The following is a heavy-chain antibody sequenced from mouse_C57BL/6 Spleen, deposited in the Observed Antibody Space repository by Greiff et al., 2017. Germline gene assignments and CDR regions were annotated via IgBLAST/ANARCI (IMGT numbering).Heavy chain of an antibody. D-gene: IGHD1-1*01. V-gene: IGHV1-61*01. J-gene: IGHJ4*01. CDR3: ARDYGLYYAMDY. CDR2: LYPSDSET. CDR1: GYTFTSYW. Sequence: VQLQQPGAELVRPGSSVKLSCKASGYTFTSYWMDWVKQRPGQGLEWIGNLYPSDSETHYNQKFKDKATLTVDKSSRTAYMQLSSLTSEVSAVYYCARDYGLYYAMDYWGQGTSVTVSS.